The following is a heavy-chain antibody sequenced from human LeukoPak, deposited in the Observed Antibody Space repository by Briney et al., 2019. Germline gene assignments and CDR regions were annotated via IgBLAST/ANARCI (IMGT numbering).Heavy chain of an antibody. D-gene: IGHD6-6*01. V-gene: IGHV3-7*03. J-gene: IGHJ3*01. CDR2: IRQDGHEN. CDR1: GFTFSQYW. Sequence: GGSLRLSCAASGFTFSQYWMSWVRQAPGKGLEWVADIRQDGHENYYADSVKGRFSISRDNAEKSVFLQMNSLRVEDTAVYYCARSSYSSSSSVWGQGTMVTVSS. CDR3: ARSSYSSSSSV.